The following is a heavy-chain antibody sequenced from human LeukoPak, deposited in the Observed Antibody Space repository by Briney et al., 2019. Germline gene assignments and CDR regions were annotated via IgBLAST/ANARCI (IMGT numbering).Heavy chain of an antibody. V-gene: IGHV3-7*04. D-gene: IGHD1-26*01. CDR2: IKEDGSAK. CDR3: ARDAEGGTYRY. Sequence: GGSLRLSCAASGFTFSASWMSWVRQAPGKGLEWVANIKEDGSAKYYVDSVTGRFTISRDNAKNSLFLQMNGLRAEDTAVYYCARDAEGGTYRYWGQGTLVTVSS. J-gene: IGHJ4*02. CDR1: GFTFSASW.